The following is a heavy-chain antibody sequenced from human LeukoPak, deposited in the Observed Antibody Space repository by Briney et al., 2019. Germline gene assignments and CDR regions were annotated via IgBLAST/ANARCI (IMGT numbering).Heavy chain of an antibody. D-gene: IGHD3-10*01. CDR2: IWYDGSNK. Sequence: PGGSLRLSCAASGFTFSSYGMLWVRQAPGKGLEWVAVIWYDGSNKYYADSVKGRFTISRDNSKNTLYLQMNSLRAEDTAVYYCARVGPSYGSGSLYYWGQGTLVTVSS. CDR1: GFTFSSYG. V-gene: IGHV3-33*08. J-gene: IGHJ4*02. CDR3: ARVGPSYGSGSLYY.